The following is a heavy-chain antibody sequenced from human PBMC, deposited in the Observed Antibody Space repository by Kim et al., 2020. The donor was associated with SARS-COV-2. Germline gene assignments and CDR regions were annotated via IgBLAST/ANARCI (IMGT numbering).Heavy chain of an antibody. CDR1: GFTLGDYG. CDR2: INCNGGRT. Sequence: GGSLRLSCAASGFTLGDYGMSWVRQAPGKGLEWVSGINCNGGRTGYADSVKGRFTISRDNAKNSLYLQMNSLRAEDTALYHCARTLGHFDLWGRGTQVTVSS. CDR3: ARTLGHFDL. V-gene: IGHV3-20*01. D-gene: IGHD6-13*01. J-gene: IGHJ2*01.